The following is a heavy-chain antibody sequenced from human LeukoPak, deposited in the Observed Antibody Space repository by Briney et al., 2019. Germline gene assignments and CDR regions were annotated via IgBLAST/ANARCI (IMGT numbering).Heavy chain of an antibody. J-gene: IGHJ4*02. V-gene: IGHV1-8*01. D-gene: IGHD3-3*01. CDR3: ARSGFGGNVNFDY. Sequence: ASLKVSCKASGYTFTSYDINWVREAAGQGLEWMGWMNPNSGDTGYAQRFQGRVTMTRDTSISTAYMEVNSLTSEDTAVYYCARSGFGGNVNFDYWGQGTLVTVSS. CDR1: GYTFTSYD. CDR2: MNPNSGDT.